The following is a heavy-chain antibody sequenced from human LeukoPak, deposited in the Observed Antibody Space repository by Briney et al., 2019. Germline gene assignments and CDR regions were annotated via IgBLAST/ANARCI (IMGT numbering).Heavy chain of an antibody. V-gene: IGHV3-43D*03. J-gene: IGHJ3*01. Sequence: GGSLRLSCAASGFTFDDYAMHWVRQAPGKGLEWVSLISWDGGSTYYADSVKGRFTISRDNAKNSLYLQMNSLRAEDTAVYYCARDGDWVVAFDVWGQGTMVTVSS. CDR1: GFTFDDYA. CDR2: ISWDGGST. CDR3: ARDGDWVVAFDV. D-gene: IGHD2-15*01.